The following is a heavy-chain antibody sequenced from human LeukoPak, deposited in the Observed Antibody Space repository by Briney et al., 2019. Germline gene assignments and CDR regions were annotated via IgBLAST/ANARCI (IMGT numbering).Heavy chain of an antibody. CDR1: GDSVSSNSAA. CDR2: TYYRSKWYN. CDR3: ARDEETGDAQRDGMDV. J-gene: IGHJ6*02. Sequence: SQTLSLTCAISGDSVSSNSAAWNWIRQSPSRGLEWLGRTYYRSKWYNDYAVSVKSRITINPDTSKNQFSLQLNSVTPEDTAVYYCARDEETGDAQRDGMDVWGQGTTVTVSS. V-gene: IGHV6-1*01. D-gene: IGHD7-27*01.